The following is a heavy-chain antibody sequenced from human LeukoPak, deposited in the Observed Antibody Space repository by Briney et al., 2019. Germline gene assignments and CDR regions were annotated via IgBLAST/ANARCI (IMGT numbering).Heavy chain of an antibody. V-gene: IGHV4-34*01. D-gene: IGHD3-9*01. J-gene: IGHJ4*02. CDR3: ARHAVRYFGLYYFDY. CDR2: INHSGST. CDR1: GGSFSGYY. Sequence: TSETLSLTCAVYGGSFSGYYWSWIRQPPGKGLEWIGEINHSGSTNYNPSLKSRVTISVDTSKNQFSLKLSSVTAADTAVYYCARHAVRYFGLYYFDYWGQGTLVTASS.